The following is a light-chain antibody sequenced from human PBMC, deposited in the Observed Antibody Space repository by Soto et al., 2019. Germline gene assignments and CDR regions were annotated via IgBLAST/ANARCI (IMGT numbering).Light chain of an antibody. CDR3: QQRSNWPTT. V-gene: IGKV3-11*01. CDR2: DAA. J-gene: IGKJ4*01. CDR1: QSVRSY. Sequence: EIVFTSSAATLLLAPVASATLXLRASQSVRSYLAWYQQKPSQAPRLLISDAANTAPGIPARFSGSASGTDFTLTIRSLAPEDCAVYHCQQRSNWPTTFGGGTKVDIK.